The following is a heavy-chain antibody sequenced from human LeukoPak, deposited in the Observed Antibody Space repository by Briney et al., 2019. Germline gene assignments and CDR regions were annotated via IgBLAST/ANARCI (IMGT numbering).Heavy chain of an antibody. V-gene: IGHV3-23*01. D-gene: IGHD3-22*01. CDR2: ISGSGGST. CDR1: GFTFSSYA. J-gene: IGHJ4*02. CDR3: AKEFYDSSGYYFDY. Sequence: GGSLRLSCAASGFTFSSYAMSWVRQAPGKGLEWVSAISGSGGSTYYAGSVKGRFTISRDNSKNTLYLRMNSLRAEDTAVYYCAKEFYDSSGYYFDYWGQGTLVTVSS.